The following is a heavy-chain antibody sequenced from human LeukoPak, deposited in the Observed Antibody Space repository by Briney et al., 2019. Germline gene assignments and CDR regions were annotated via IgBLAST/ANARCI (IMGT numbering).Heavy chain of an antibody. D-gene: IGHD1-26*01. V-gene: IGHV5-51*01. CDR1: GYTLTNNW. CDR2: IYPGDSDT. CDR3: ARITEVGANHYYYMDV. Sequence: GESLKISCKISGYTLTNNWIGWVRQVPGKGLEWMGIIYPGDSDTRYSPSFQGQVTISADKSISTAYLQWSSLKASDTAMYYCARITEVGANHYYYMDVWGKGTTVTISS. J-gene: IGHJ6*03.